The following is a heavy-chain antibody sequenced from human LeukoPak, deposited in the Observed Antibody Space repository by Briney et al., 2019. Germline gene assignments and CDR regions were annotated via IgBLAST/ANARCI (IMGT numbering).Heavy chain of an antibody. D-gene: IGHD2-2*01. CDR1: GFTFSSYG. CDR3: AKPSADQEGYYFDY. J-gene: IGHJ4*02. Sequence: PGGSLRLSCAASGFTFSSYGMHWVRQAPGKGLEWVAFIRYDGSNKYYADSVKGRFTISRDNSKNTLYLQMNSLRAEDTAVYYCAKPSADQEGYYFDYWGQGTLVTVSS. CDR2: IRYDGSNK. V-gene: IGHV3-30*02.